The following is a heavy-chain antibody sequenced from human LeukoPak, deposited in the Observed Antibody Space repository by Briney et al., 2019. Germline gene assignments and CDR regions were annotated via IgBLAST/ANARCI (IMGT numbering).Heavy chain of an antibody. J-gene: IGHJ4*02. Sequence: GASVTVSCKAPGYTFTGYYVHWVRQAPGQGLEGMGWINPNSGGTNYAQKFQGRVTMTRDTSISTAYMELSRLRSDDTAVYYCARGVVVVAATRGYFDYWGQGTLVTVSS. CDR3: ARGVVVVAATRGYFDY. D-gene: IGHD2-15*01. V-gene: IGHV1-2*02. CDR1: GYTFTGYY. CDR2: INPNSGGT.